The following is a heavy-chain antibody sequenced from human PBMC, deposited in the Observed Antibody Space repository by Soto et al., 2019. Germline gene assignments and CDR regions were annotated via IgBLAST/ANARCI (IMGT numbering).Heavy chain of an antibody. J-gene: IGHJ6*02. D-gene: IGHD5-12*01. Sequence: QVQLVQSGAEVKKPGASVKVSCKASGYTFTRSGISWVRQAPGQGLEWMGWMSTYNGDTNYAQKFQGRVTMTTDTSTSTAYMELRSLRSDDTAVYYCAREGVAPYYYYGMDVWGQGTTVTVSS. CDR3: AREGVAPYYYYGMDV. CDR2: MSTYNGDT. V-gene: IGHV1-18*01. CDR1: GYTFTRSG.